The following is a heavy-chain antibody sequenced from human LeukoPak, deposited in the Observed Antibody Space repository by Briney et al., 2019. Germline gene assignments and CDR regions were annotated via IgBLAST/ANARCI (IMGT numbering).Heavy chain of an antibody. J-gene: IGHJ5*02. CDR3: ARDYSSSWYESKWFDP. CDR2: INPNSGGT. CDR1: GYTFTGYY. Sequence: ASVKVSCKASGYTFTGYYMHWVRQAPGQGLEWMGWINPNSGGTNYAQKFQGRVTMTRDTSISTAYMELSRLRSEDTAVYYCARDYSSSWYESKWFDPWGQGTLVTVSS. V-gene: IGHV1-2*02. D-gene: IGHD6-13*01.